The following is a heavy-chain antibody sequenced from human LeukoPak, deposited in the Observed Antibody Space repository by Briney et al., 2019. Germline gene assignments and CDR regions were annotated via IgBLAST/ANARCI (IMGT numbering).Heavy chain of an antibody. D-gene: IGHD3-22*01. V-gene: IGHV3-30*04. CDR3: ASTYYYDT. J-gene: IGHJ4*02. Sequence: PGGSLRLSCAASGFTFSSYAMHWVRQAPGKGLEWVAVISYDGSNKYYADSVKGRFTISRDNSKNTLYLQMNSLRAEDTAVYYCASTYYYDTGGQGTLVTVSS. CDR2: ISYDGSNK. CDR1: GFTFSSYA.